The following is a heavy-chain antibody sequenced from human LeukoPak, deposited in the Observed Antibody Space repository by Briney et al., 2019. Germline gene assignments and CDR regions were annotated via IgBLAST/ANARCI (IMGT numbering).Heavy chain of an antibody. V-gene: IGHV1-2*02. D-gene: IGHD2-2*01. J-gene: IGHJ3*02. CDR1: GYTSTGYY. CDR3: ARDPVIVVVPGGKAFDI. CDR2: INPNTGGT. Sequence: ASVKVSCKASGYTSTGYYVHWVRQAHGRGLEWMGWINPNTGGTNYVQKFQGGVTMTRDTSISTAYIELSRLRFDDTAVYYCARDPVIVVVPGGKAFDIWGQGTMVTVSS.